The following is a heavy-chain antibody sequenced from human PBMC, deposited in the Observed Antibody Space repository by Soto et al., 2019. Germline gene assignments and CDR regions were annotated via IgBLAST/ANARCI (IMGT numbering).Heavy chain of an antibody. D-gene: IGHD2-2*01. CDR1: GYSFTQYG. V-gene: IGHV1-3*01. Sequence: GASVKDSCKTSGYSFTQYGLHWVRQAPGQRLEWMGWINPGNGDTKYSQKFQGRVTITRDTSATTAYMELSSLRSEDSAVFYCARTDCSSTSCYNYYYYGMDVWGQGTTVTVSS. CDR3: ARTDCSSTSCYNYYYYGMDV. J-gene: IGHJ6*02. CDR2: INPGNGDT.